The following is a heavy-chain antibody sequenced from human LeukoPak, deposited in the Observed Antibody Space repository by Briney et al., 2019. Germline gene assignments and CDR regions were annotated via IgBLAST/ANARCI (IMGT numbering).Heavy chain of an antibody. D-gene: IGHD3-9*01. CDR1: GYTFTSYG. Sequence: ASVRVSCKASGYTFTSYGISWVRQAPGQGLEWMGWISAYNGNTNYAQKLQGRVTMTTDTSTSTAYMELRSLRSDDTAVYYCARGRDQLYYDILTGYSEDAFDIWGQGTMVTVSS. J-gene: IGHJ3*02. CDR3: ARGRDQLYYDILTGYSEDAFDI. V-gene: IGHV1-18*01. CDR2: ISAYNGNT.